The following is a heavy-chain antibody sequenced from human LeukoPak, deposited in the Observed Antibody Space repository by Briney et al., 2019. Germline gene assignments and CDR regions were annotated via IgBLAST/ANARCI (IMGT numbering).Heavy chain of an antibody. CDR3: ARHVAQSGSYYMDV. D-gene: IGHD1-26*01. CDR1: GGSISSDY. J-gene: IGHJ6*03. V-gene: IGHV4-4*09. CDR2: IYTSGST. Sequence: SETLSLICTVSGGSISSDYWSWIRQAPGKGLEWIGYIYTSGSTNYNPSLKSRVTISVDTSKNQFSLKLSSVTAADTAVYYCARHVAQSGSYYMDVWGKGTTVTVSS.